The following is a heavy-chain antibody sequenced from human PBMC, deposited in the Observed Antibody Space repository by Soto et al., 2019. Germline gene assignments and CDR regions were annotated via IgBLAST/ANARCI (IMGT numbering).Heavy chain of an antibody. D-gene: IGHD2-8*01. CDR3: AGRYCTNGVCYTNYYYYIDV. Sequence: GGSLRLSCAASGFTFSTYAMSWVRQAPGKGLELVSTITTSGGNTYYADSVQGRFTISRDNSKNTLYLQMNSLRAEDTAVYYCAGRYCTNGVCYTNYYYYIDVWGKGTTVTVSS. CDR1: GFTFSTYA. CDR2: ITTSGGNT. V-gene: IGHV3-23*01. J-gene: IGHJ6*03.